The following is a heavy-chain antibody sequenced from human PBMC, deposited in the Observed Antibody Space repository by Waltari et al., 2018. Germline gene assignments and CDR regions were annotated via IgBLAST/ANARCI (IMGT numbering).Heavy chain of an antibody. Sequence: QGRLQQSGPGLVEPSQILSLTCVISGETVSSHRAAWNWIRQSPSRGLEWLGRTYYRSKWFNQYAVSVKSRITINPDTSKNQFSLQLNSVTPEDTAVYYCARGNLYFDYWGQGTLVTVSS. V-gene: IGHV6-1*01. CDR2: TYYRSKWFN. CDR1: GETVSSHRAA. CDR3: ARGNLYFDY. J-gene: IGHJ4*02.